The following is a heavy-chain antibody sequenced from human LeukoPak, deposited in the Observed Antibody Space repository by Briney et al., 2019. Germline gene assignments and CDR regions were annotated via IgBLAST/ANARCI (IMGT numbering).Heavy chain of an antibody. J-gene: IGHJ3*01. CDR1: GYSFTSYW. Sequence: GESLKISCQASGYSFTSYWIGWVRQLPGKGLEWMGIIDPSDSETRYTPSFQGQVTISVDKSINTAYLQWSSLQASDTAMYYCGMSGDRVPLQDDVFDVWGQGTMVTVST. CDR2: IDPSDSET. CDR3: GMSGDRVPLQDDVFDV. D-gene: IGHD1-26*01. V-gene: IGHV5-51*01.